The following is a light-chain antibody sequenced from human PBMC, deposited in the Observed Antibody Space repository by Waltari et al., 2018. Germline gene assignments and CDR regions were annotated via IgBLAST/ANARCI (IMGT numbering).Light chain of an antibody. Sequence: QTVVIQEPSLTVSPGGTITLTCASSTGAVTSGNYPNWFQQKPGQAPRPLIYTTNNKHSWTPARFAGSLLGGKAALTLSGVQPEDEADYYCLIYYGGIVVFGGGTKLTVL. V-gene: IGLV7-43*01. CDR2: TTN. J-gene: IGLJ2*01. CDR1: TGAVTSGNY. CDR3: LIYYGGIVV.